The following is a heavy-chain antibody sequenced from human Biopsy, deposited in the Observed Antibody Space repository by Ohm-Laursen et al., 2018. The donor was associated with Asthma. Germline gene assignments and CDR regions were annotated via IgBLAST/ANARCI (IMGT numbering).Heavy chain of an antibody. D-gene: IGHD6-19*01. Sequence: SLRLSCSASGFTFSSSAMSWVRQAPGKGLDWVSGINWNGGSTGYADSVKGRFTISRDNAKNSLYLRMNSLRAEDTALYHCGRDMGGFGSGWFPVEFWGQGTLVTVSS. CDR2: INWNGGST. V-gene: IGHV3-20*01. CDR1: GFTFSSSA. CDR3: GRDMGGFGSGWFPVEF. J-gene: IGHJ4*02.